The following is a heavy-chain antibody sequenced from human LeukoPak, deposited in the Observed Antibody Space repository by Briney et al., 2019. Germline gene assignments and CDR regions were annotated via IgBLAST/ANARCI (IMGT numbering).Heavy chain of an antibody. CDR2: IYSGGST. J-gene: IGHJ4*02. Sequence: GGSLRLSCAASGFTVSSNYMSWVRQAPGKGLEWVSVIYSGGSTYYADSVKGRFTISRDNSKNTLYLQMNSLRAEDTAVYYCARDSAPKGLGFDYWGQGTLVTVSS. CDR3: ARDSAPKGLGFDY. V-gene: IGHV3-66*01. D-gene: IGHD1-26*01. CDR1: GFTVSSNY.